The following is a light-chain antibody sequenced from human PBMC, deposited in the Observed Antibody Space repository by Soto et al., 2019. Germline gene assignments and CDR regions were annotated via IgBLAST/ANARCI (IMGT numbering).Light chain of an antibody. CDR3: QQYNGYPWT. V-gene: IGKV1-5*01. J-gene: IGKJ1*01. Sequence: DIQMTQSPSTLSASVGDRVTITCRASRRISSWLAWYQQQPGKAPKLLVYDASTLQSGVPSRFSGNGSGTEFTLTISMLQPDDLATYFCQQYNGYPWTFGQGTRVGIK. CDR1: RRISSW. CDR2: DAS.